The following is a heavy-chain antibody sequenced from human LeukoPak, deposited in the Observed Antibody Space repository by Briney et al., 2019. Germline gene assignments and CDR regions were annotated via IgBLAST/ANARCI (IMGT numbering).Heavy chain of an antibody. J-gene: IGHJ4*02. CDR3: ARGNGYSYWRDYFDY. CDR2: IYYSGST. CDR1: GGSISSYY. V-gene: IGHV4-59*01. Sequence: SETLSLTCTVSGGSISSYYWSWIRQPPGKGLEWIGYIYYSGSTNYNPSLKSRVTISVDTSKNQFSLKLSSVTAADTAVYYCARGNGYSYWRDYFDYWGQGTLVTVSS. D-gene: IGHD5-18*01.